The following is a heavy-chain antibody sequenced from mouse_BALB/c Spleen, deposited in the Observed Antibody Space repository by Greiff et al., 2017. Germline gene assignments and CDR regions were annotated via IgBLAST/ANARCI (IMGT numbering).Heavy chain of an antibody. J-gene: IGHJ3*01. V-gene: IGHV3-2*02. CDR3: ARSDYGSSYSWFAY. CDR1: GYSITSDYA. CDR2: ISYSGST. Sequence: EVMLVESGPGLVKPSQSLSLTCTVTGYSITSDYAWNWIRQFPGNKLEWMGYISYSGSTSYNPSLKSRISITRDTSKNQFFLQLNSVTTEDTATYYCARSDYGSSYSWFAYWGQGTLVTVSA. D-gene: IGHD1-1*01.